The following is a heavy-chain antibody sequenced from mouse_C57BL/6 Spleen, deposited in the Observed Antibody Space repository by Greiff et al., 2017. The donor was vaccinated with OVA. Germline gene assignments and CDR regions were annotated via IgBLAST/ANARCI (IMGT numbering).Heavy chain of an antibody. V-gene: IGHV1-72*01. CDR3: AREALGYFEV. CDR1: GYTFTSYW. Sequence: VQLQQSGAELVKPGASVKLSCKASGYTFTSYWMHWVKQRPGRGLGWIGRIDPNSGGTKYNEKFKSKATLTVDKPSSTAYMQLSSLTSEDSAVYFCAREALGYFEVWGTGTTVTSPQ. J-gene: IGHJ1*03. CDR2: IDPNSGGT.